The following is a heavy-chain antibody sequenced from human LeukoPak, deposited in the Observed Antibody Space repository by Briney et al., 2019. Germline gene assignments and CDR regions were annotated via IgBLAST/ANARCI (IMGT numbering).Heavy chain of an antibody. CDR2: IIPIFGIA. CDR1: GGTFSSYA. J-gene: IGHJ4*02. CDR3: ARDGVGDSELLYYFDY. D-gene: IGHD1-26*01. Sequence: PRASVEVSCKASGGTFSSYAISWVRQAPGQGLEWMGRIIPIFGIANYAQKFQGRVTITADKSTSTAYMELSSLRSEDTAVYYCARDGVGDSELLYYFDYWGQGTLVTVSS. V-gene: IGHV1-69*04.